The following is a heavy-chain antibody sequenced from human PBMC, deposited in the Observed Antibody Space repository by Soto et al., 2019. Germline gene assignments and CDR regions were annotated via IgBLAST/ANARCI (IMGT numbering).Heavy chain of an antibody. D-gene: IGHD6-13*01. J-gene: IGHJ2*01. CDR3: ARDETGYRDGYTQSGWYFDL. CDR2: IYYSGST. Sequence: QVQLQESGPGLVKPSETLSLTCTVSGGSISSYYWSWIRQPPGKGLEWIGYIYYSGSTNYNPSLKSRVTISVDTSKNQFSLKLSSVTAADTAVYYCARDETGYRDGYTQSGWYFDLWGRGTLVTVSS. CDR1: GGSISSYY. V-gene: IGHV4-59*01.